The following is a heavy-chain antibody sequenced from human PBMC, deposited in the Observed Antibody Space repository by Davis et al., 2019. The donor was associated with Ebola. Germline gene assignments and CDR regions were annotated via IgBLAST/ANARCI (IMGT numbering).Heavy chain of an antibody. Sequence: SQTLSLTCAISGDSVSSNSAAWSWIRQSPPRGLGWLGRTYYRSKWFVAYALSVKSRITINPDTSKNQFSLQLTSVTPEDTAVYDCARDPPYDQGYDFWGQGTLVTVSS. D-gene: IGHD3-16*01. CDR1: GDSVSSNSAA. CDR3: ARDPPYDQGYDF. J-gene: IGHJ4*02. CDR2: TYYRSKWFV. V-gene: IGHV6-1*01.